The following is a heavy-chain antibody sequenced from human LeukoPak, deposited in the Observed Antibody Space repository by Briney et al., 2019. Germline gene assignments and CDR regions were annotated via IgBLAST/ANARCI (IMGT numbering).Heavy chain of an antibody. V-gene: IGHV1-8*01. D-gene: IGHD1-7*01. CDR2: MNPNSGNT. J-gene: IGHJ4*02. CDR1: GYTFTSYD. CDR3: GKGKIRAWNYAPYFEY. Sequence: ASEKVSCKASGYTFTSYDINWVRQATGQGLEWMGWMNPNSGNTGYAQKFQGRVTMTRNTSISTAYMELSSLRSEDTAVYYCGKGKIRAWNYAPYFEYWGQGTWSPSPQ.